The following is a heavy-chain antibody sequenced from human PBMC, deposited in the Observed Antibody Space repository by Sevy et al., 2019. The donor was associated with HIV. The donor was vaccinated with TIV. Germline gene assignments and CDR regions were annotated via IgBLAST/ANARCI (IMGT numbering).Heavy chain of an antibody. CDR1: GGSINSYY. J-gene: IGHJ4*02. D-gene: IGHD1-26*01. V-gene: IGHV4-59*01. CDR2: LYHDGTT. CDR3: ARDRGVGASGLGV. Sequence: SETLSLTCTVSGGSINSYYWNYIRLPPGKGLEWIGYLYHDGTTNLNPSLKSRVTMSVDPSKNQFSLKLRSVTAADTAVYYSARDRGVGASGLGVWGQGILVTVSS.